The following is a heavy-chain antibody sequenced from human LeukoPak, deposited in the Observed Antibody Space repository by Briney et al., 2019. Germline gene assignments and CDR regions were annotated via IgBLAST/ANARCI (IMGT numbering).Heavy chain of an antibody. CDR1: GYTFTGYY. V-gene: IGHV1-2*02. D-gene: IGHD6-13*01. Sequence: GASVKVSCKASGYTFTGYYMHWVRQAPGQGLEWMGWINPNSGGTNYAQKFQGRVTMTRDTSISTAYTELSRLRSDDTAVYYCARDSRPIFEWQQLGGDYWGQGTLVTVSS. J-gene: IGHJ4*02. CDR3: ARDSRPIFEWQQLGGDY. CDR2: INPNSGGT.